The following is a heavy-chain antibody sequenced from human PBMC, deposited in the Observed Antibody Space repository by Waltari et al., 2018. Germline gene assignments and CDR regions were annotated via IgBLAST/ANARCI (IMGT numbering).Heavy chain of an antibody. J-gene: IGHJ4*02. CDR1: GYTFTGYY. CDR3: ARDLRAVVPAATPDY. Sequence: QVQLVQSGAEVKKPGAPVKVSCKASGYTFTGYYMPWVRQAPGQGLEWMGRINPNSGGTNYAQKFQGRVTMTRDTSISTAYMELSRLRSDDTAVYYCARDLRAVVPAATPDYWGQGTLVTVSS. D-gene: IGHD2-2*01. V-gene: IGHV1-2*06. CDR2: INPNSGGT.